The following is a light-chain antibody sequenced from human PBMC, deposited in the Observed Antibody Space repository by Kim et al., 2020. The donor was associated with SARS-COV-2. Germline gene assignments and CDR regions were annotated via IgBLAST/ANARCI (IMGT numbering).Light chain of an antibody. J-gene: IGKJ5*01. CDR2: AAS. V-gene: IGKV3-11*01. CDR1: QSVSRF. CDR3: QQRSSWPIT. Sequence: IVLTQSPATLSLSPGERATLSCRASQSVSRFLAWYQQKPGQAPRLLIYAASTRATGIPARFSGSGSGTDFTLTISSLEAEDFAVYYCQQRSSWPITFGQGTRLEIK.